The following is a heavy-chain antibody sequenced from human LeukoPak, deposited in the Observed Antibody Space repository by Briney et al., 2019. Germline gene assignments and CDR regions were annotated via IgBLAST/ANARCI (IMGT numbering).Heavy chain of an antibody. Sequence: SETLSLTCTVSGGSISSGDYYWSWIRQPPGKGLEWIGYIYYSGSTYYNPSLKSRVTISVDTSKNQFSLKLSSVTAADTAVYYCARGGAGFGEPDAFDIWGQGTMVTVSS. CDR3: ARGGAGFGEPDAFDI. CDR2: IYYSGST. CDR1: GGSISSGDYY. D-gene: IGHD3-10*01. J-gene: IGHJ3*02. V-gene: IGHV4-30-4*01.